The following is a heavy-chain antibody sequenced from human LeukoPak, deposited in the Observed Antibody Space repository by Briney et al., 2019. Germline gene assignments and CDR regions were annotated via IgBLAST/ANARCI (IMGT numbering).Heavy chain of an antibody. D-gene: IGHD6-13*01. CDR3: ARDEDLFVQYSNSWYDAYDI. CDR2: IKKDGSEK. CDR1: GFTLSNYW. Sequence: GGPLXXSXAASGFTLSNYWMTWVRQAPGKGLEGVANIKKDGSEKNYVDSVKGRFTIYTDNAKNSLYLQMNSLRVEDTAMYYCARDEDLFVQYSNSWYDAYDIWGQGTMVTVSP. J-gene: IGHJ3*02. V-gene: IGHV3-7*01.